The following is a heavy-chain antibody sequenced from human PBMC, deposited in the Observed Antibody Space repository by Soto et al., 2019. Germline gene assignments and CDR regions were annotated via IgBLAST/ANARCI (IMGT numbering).Heavy chain of an antibody. CDR3: AHHPYYGLGSYSFDY. V-gene: IGHV2-5*02. CDR1: GFSLTTSGVG. J-gene: IGHJ4*02. CDR2: IYWDDDK. Sequence: QITLKESGPTLVRPTQTLTLTCTFSGFSLTTSGVGVGWIRQPPGKALEWLAVIYWDDDKRYSSSLKSRLTITKDTYKNLVVLTMTNMDPVDTATYYCAHHPYYGLGSYSFDYWGQGTLVTVSS. D-gene: IGHD3-10*01.